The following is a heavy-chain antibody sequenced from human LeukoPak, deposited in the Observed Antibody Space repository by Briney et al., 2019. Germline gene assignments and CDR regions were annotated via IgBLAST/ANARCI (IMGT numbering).Heavy chain of an antibody. CDR2: IYHSGST. V-gene: IGHV4-38-2*01. Sequence: SDTLSLTCAVSGYSISSGYYWGWIRQPPGKGLEWIGSIYHSGSTYYNPSLKSRVTISVDTSKNQFSLKRSSLTAAYTAVYECARVFPSPRFVNWGEGTPGTVSS. J-gene: IGHJ4*02. CDR1: GYSISSGYY. CDR3: ARVFPSPRFVN.